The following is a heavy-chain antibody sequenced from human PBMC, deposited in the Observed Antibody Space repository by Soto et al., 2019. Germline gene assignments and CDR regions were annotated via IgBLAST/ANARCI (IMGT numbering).Heavy chain of an antibody. Sequence: QLQLMESGGGVVQPGRSLRLSCAASASTFSNYIMHWVRQAPGKGLEWVAFISYDGSNSNYADFVEGRFTISRDNTKNMLYLQLSSLRPDDTAVYYCAGGDNYYALGVWGQGTTVTVSS. CDR1: ASTFSNYI. V-gene: IGHV3-30*04. D-gene: IGHD2-15*01. CDR3: AGGDNYYALGV. J-gene: IGHJ6*02. CDR2: ISYDGSNS.